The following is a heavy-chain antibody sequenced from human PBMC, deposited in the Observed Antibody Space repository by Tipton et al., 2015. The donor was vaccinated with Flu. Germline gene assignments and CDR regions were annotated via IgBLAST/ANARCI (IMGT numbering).Heavy chain of an antibody. CDR1: GYTFTGYY. V-gene: IGHV1-2*02. J-gene: IGHJ4*02. CDR3: ARDYYYDSSGYYLGNPLDY. CDR2: INPNSGGT. Sequence: QVQLVQSGAEVKKPGASVKVSCKASGYTFTGYYMHWVRQAPGQGLEWMGWINPNSGGTNYAQKFQGRVTMTRDTSISTAYMELSRLRSDDTAVYYCARDYYYDSSGYYLGNPLDYWGQGTLVTVSS. D-gene: IGHD3-22*01.